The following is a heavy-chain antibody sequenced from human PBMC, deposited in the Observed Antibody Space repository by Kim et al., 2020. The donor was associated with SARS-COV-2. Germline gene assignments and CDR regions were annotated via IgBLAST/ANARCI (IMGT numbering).Heavy chain of an antibody. CDR2: MRGSGGSI. CDR1: GFTFSSYA. Sequence: GGSLRLSCAASGFTFSSYAMGWVRRAPGKGLEWVSVMRGSGGSIYFAGSVKGRFTISRDNSKNTLYLQMNGLRAEDTAVYYCAKDFKGGCSNTGCTGGRTDYWAQETLVTVSS. V-gene: IGHV3-23*01. D-gene: IGHD2-2*01. CDR3: AKDFKGGCSNTGCTGGRTDY. J-gene: IGHJ4*02.